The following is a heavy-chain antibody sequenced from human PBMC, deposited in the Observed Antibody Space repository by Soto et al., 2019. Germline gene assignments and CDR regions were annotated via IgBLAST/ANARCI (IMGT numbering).Heavy chain of an antibody. Sequence: QVQLQESGPGLVKPSQTLSLTCTVSGGSISSGDYYWSWIRQPPGKGLEWIGYIYYSGSTYYNPSLQSRVTISVDTSKNQFSLKLSSVTAADTAVYYCARDIVPAAMSGDDAFDIWGQGTMVTVSS. CDR3: ARDIVPAAMSGDDAFDI. V-gene: IGHV4-30-4*01. CDR2: IYYSGST. CDR1: GGSISSGDYY. J-gene: IGHJ3*02. D-gene: IGHD2-2*01.